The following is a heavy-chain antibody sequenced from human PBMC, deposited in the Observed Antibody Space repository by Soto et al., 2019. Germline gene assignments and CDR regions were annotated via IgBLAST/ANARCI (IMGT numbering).Heavy chain of an antibody. CDR3: AKAARDCGCDCYSYYLDS. CDR1: LFTFFGDG. CDR2: FTDDGNHT. D-gene: IGHD2-21*02. Sequence: WWSMRLSCSASLFTFFGDGMSCVRQAQGNRLEWVAGFTDDGNHTVYTGSGTGRFSISRDSAKNALFLQMNNLRVEDPGVYFCAKAARDCGCDCYSYYLDSWGQGTTVTVSS. J-gene: IGHJ6*02. V-gene: IGHV3-23*01.